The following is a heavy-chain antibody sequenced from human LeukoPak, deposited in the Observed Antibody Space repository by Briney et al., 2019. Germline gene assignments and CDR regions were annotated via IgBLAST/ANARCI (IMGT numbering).Heavy chain of an antibody. Sequence: PPETLSLTCTVSGGSVSPYHWGWIRQPPGKGLEWTGYIYYSGSTNYNPSLKSRVTISVDTSKNQFSLKLSSVTAADTAIYYCARAVSGRFDYWGQGTLVTVSS. J-gene: IGHJ4*02. CDR1: GGSVSPYH. CDR2: IYYSGST. CDR3: ARAVSGRFDY. D-gene: IGHD6-19*01. V-gene: IGHV4-59*08.